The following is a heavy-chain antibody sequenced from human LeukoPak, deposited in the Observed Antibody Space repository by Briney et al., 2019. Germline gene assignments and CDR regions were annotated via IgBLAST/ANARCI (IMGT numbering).Heavy chain of an antibody. Sequence: PGGSLRLSCAASGFTFSSYAMHWVRHAPGKGLEWVAVISYDGSNKYYADSVKGRFTISRDNSKNTLYLQMNSLRAEDTAVYYCARGAYFDYWGQGTLVTVSS. J-gene: IGHJ4*02. CDR3: ARGAYFDY. CDR2: ISYDGSNK. CDR1: GFTFSSYA. V-gene: IGHV3-30*01.